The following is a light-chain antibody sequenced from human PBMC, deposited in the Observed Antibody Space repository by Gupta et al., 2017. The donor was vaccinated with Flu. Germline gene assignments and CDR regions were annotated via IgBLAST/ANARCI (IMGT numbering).Light chain of an antibody. J-gene: IGLJ3*02. CDR2: NNN. CDR1: NSNIGSNN. Sequence: KVTISCSGSNSNIGSNNVSWYQQLPGTAPKLLIFNNNRRPSTLPDRFSGSKSGTSASLAITGLQTEEEAVYYCEAWDARLNGDVFGGGTELTVL. CDR3: EAWDARLNGDV. V-gene: IGLV1-51*02.